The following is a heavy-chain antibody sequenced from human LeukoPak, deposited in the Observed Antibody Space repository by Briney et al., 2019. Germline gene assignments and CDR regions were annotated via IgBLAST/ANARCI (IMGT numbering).Heavy chain of an antibody. CDR2: INHSGST. D-gene: IGHD6-19*01. CDR1: GGSISSSSYY. J-gene: IGHJ4*02. CDR3: AREPIAVAGPIDY. V-gene: IGHV4-39*07. Sequence: TSETLSLTCTVSGGSISSSSYYWGWIRQPPGKGLEWIGEINHSGSTNYNPSLKSRVTISVDTSKNQFSLKLSSVTAADTAVYYCAREPIAVAGPIDYWGQGTLVTVSS.